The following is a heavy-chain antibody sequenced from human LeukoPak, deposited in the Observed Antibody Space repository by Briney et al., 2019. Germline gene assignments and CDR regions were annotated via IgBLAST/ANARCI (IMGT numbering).Heavy chain of an antibody. Sequence: GGSLRLSCAASGLTFSSYWMSWVRQAPGKGLEWVASIKEDGSEKYYVEYVKGRFIISRDNAKNSLYLQMNSLRAEDTAVYYCVRNRIGLAYWGQGTLVTVSS. CDR1: GLTFSSYW. D-gene: IGHD2/OR15-2a*01. CDR3: VRNRIGLAY. J-gene: IGHJ4*02. V-gene: IGHV3-7*01. CDR2: IKEDGSEK.